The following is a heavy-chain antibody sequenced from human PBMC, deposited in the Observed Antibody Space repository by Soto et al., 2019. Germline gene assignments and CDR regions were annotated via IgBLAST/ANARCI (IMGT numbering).Heavy chain of an antibody. CDR1: GCSISSAGYY. J-gene: IGHJ4*02. D-gene: IGHD4-17*01. Sequence: PSETLSLTCTVSGCSISSAGYYWSWIRQHPGKGLEWIGYIYYSGSTNYNPSINSRVTISVDTPKNQCSLKLSSVTAADTAVYYCAGEDREHAVTTLGYWGQGTRVTVS. V-gene: IGHV4-61*08. CDR2: IYYSGST. CDR3: AGEDREHAVTTLGY.